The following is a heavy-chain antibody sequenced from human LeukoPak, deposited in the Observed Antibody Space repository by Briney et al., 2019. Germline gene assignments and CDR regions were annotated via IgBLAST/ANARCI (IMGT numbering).Heavy chain of an antibody. Sequence: KASETLSLTCAVYGGSFSGYYWSWIRQPPGKGLEWIGEINHSGSTNYNPSLKSRVTISVDTSKNQFSLKLSSVTAADTAVYYCARHLGGSSWFNWFDPWGQGTLVTVSS. CDR3: ARHLGGSSWFNWFDP. CDR2: INHSGST. D-gene: IGHD6-13*01. J-gene: IGHJ5*02. V-gene: IGHV4-34*01. CDR1: GGSFSGYY.